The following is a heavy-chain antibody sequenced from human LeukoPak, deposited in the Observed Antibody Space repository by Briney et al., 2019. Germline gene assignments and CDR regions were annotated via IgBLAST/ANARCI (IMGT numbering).Heavy chain of an antibody. D-gene: IGHD5-12*01. Sequence: GSSVKVSCKASGGTFSSYAISWVRQAPGQGLEWMGRIIPIFGTANYAQKFQGRVTITTDESTSTAYMELSSLRSEDTAVYYCARYIVDTDDDAFDIWGQGTMVTVSS. CDR3: ARYIVDTDDDAFDI. CDR2: IIPIFGTA. J-gene: IGHJ3*02. V-gene: IGHV1-69*05. CDR1: GGTFSSYA.